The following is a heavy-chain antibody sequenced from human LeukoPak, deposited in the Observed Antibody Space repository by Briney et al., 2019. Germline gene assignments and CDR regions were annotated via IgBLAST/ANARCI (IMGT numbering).Heavy chain of an antibody. CDR1: GGSVSSSSYY. CDR2: IYYSGST. J-gene: IGHJ4*02. V-gene: IGHV4-61*01. CDR3: AREFYDTTLDY. Sequence: SETLSLTCTVSGGSVSSSSYYWSWIRQPPGKGLEWIGYIYYSGSTNYNPSLKSRVTISVDTSKNQFSLKLSSVTAADTAVYYCAREFYDTTLDYWGQGTLVTVSS. D-gene: IGHD4-4*01.